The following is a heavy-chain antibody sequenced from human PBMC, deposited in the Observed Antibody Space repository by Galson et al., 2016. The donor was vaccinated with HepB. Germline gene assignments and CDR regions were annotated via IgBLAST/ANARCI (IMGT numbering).Heavy chain of an antibody. V-gene: IGHV3-30*18. CDR1: RFTFSSYG. CDR2: ISYDGSNK. D-gene: IGHD3-3*01. J-gene: IGHJ4*02. Sequence: SLRLSCAASRFTFSSYGMHWVRQAPGKGLEWVAVISYDGSNKYYADSVKGRFTISRDNSKNTLFLQMNSLRAEDTAVYYCAKDPDFWSGYYVDWGQGTLVTVSS. CDR3: AKDPDFWSGYYVD.